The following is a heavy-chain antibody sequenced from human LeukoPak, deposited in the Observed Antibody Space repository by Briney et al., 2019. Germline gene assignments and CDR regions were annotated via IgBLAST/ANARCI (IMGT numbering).Heavy chain of an antibody. Sequence: PSETLSLTCTVSGGSISSYYWSWIRQPPGKGLEWIGYIYYRGSTDYNPSLKSRVTISVDMSKSQFSLKLSSLTAADTAVYYCARGDRWLQFSLDHWGQGTLVTVSS. D-gene: IGHD5-24*01. V-gene: IGHV4-59*01. CDR1: GGSISSYY. J-gene: IGHJ4*02. CDR3: ARGDRWLQFSLDH. CDR2: IYYRGST.